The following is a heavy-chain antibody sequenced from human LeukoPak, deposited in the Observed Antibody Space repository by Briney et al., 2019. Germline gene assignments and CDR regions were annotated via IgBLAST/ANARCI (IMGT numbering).Heavy chain of an antibody. V-gene: IGHV4-61*01. CDR2: IYYSGST. Sequence: SETLSLTCTVSGGSVSSGSYYWSWIRRPPGKGLEWIGYIYYSGSTNYNPSLKSRVTISVDTSKNQFSLKLSSVTAADTAIYYCARVLRGVIPDGFDIWGQGTMVTVSP. CDR1: GGSVSSGSYY. J-gene: IGHJ3*02. D-gene: IGHD3-10*01. CDR3: ARVLRGVIPDGFDI.